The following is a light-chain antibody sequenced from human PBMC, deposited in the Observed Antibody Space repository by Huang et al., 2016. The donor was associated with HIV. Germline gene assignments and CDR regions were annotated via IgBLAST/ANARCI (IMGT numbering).Light chain of an antibody. J-gene: IGKJ4*01. Sequence: EIVLTQSPVTLSLSPGEIATLSCRASQTVGNNYLAWYQQKPGPAPRLLFSGVFGSATGIPDRFSGSGSGTDFTLTISRLEPEDSGVFYCQQFRRSPFTFGGGTKVEIK. CDR1: QTVGNNY. CDR2: GVF. V-gene: IGKV3-20*01. CDR3: QQFRRSPFT.